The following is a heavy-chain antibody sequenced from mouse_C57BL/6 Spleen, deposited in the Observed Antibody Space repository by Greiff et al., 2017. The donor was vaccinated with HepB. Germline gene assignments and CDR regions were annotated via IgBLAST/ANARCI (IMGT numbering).Heavy chain of an antibody. J-gene: IGHJ2*01. D-gene: IGHD3-1*01. CDR1: GYAFSSYW. CDR3: ARSGKILHLGY. Sequence: QVQLKESGAELVKPGASVKISCKASGYAFSSYWMNWVKQRPGKGLEWIGQIYPGDGDTNYNGKFKGKATLTADKSSSTAYMQLSSLTSEDSAVYFCARSGKILHLGYWGQGTTLTVSS. V-gene: IGHV1-80*01. CDR2: IYPGDGDT.